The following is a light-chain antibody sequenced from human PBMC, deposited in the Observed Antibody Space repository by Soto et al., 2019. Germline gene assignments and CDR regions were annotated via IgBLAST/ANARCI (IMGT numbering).Light chain of an antibody. J-gene: IGLJ2*01. CDR2: DVS. CDR1: SSDVGGYNY. Sequence: QSALTQPRSVSGSPGQSVTISCTGTSSDVGGYNYVSWYQQHTGKAPKVMIYDVSKRPSGVPDRFSGSKSGNTASLTISGLQAEDEADYYCCSYAGSYTYVVFGGGTKLTVL. V-gene: IGLV2-11*01. CDR3: CSYAGSYTYVV.